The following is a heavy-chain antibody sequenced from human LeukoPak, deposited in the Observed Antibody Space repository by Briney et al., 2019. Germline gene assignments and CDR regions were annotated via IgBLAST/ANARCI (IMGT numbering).Heavy chain of an antibody. V-gene: IGHV3-48*02. CDR3: ARFPVSNGWSFDY. CDR1: GFTFSSHS. D-gene: IGHD6-19*01. J-gene: IGHJ4*02. CDR2: ISSSGSTM. Sequence: GGSLRLSCAASGFTFSSHSMNWVRLAPGKGLEWVSYISSSGSTMYYADSVKGRFTISRDNAKNSLYLQMNSLRDDDTAVYYCARFPVSNGWSFDYWGQGALVTVSS.